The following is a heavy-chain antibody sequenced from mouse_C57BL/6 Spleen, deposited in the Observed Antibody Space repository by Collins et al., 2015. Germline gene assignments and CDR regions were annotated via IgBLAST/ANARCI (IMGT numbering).Heavy chain of an antibody. CDR2: IRSKSNNYAT. V-gene: IGHV10-1*02. D-gene: IGHD2-14*01. CDR3: VRHRYDYYAMDY. CDR1: GFTFNTYA. Sequence: EVQLVESGGGLVQPKGSLKLSCAASGFTFNTYAMNWVRQAPGKGLEWVARIRSKSNNYATYYADSVKDRFTTSRDDSQSMLYLQMNNLKTEDTAMYYCVRHRYDYYAMDYWGQGTSVTVSS. J-gene: IGHJ4*01.